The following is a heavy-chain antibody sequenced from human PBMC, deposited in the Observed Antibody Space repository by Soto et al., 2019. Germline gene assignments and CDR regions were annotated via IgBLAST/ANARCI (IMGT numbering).Heavy chain of an antibody. CDR1: GFTFSSYG. CDR3: AKVIVCSSTSCQQGIDY. J-gene: IGHJ4*02. Sequence: HPGGSLRLSCAASGFTFSSYGMHWVRQAPGKGLEWVAVTSYDGSNKYYADSVKGRFTISRDNSKNTLYLQMNSLRAEDTAVYYCAKVIVCSSTSCQQGIDYWGQGTLVTVSS. D-gene: IGHD2-2*01. V-gene: IGHV3-30*18. CDR2: TSYDGSNK.